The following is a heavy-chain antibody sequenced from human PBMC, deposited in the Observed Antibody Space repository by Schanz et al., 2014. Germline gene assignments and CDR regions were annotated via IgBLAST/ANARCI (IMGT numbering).Heavy chain of an antibody. CDR3: VRDSFFAFDY. J-gene: IGHJ4*02. D-gene: IGHD3-3*01. CDR2: VSSDGNND. V-gene: IGHV3-30*03. CDR1: GFSVGNKY. Sequence: VQLLESGGGLVQPGGSLRLSCAASGFSVGNKYMNWVRQAPGKGLEWVALVSSDGNNDYYTDSVKGRFTISRDNSKNTVHLQMNSLRAEDTAVYYCVRDSFFAFDYWGQGTLVTVSS.